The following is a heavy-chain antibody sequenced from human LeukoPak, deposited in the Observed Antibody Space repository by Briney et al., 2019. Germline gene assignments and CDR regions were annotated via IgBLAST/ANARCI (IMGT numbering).Heavy chain of an antibody. CDR2: IYYSGST. Sequence: PSETLSLTCTVSGGSISSSSFYWGWIRQTPGKGLEWIGSIYYSGSTYYNPSLKSRVTISVDTSKNQFSLKLSSVTAADTAVYYCASVVVPAAILYWGQGTLVTVSS. J-gene: IGHJ4*02. CDR1: GGSISSSSFY. V-gene: IGHV4-39*01. CDR3: ASVVVPAAILY. D-gene: IGHD2-2*02.